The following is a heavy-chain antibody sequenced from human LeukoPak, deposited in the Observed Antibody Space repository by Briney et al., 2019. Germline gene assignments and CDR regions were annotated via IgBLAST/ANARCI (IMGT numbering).Heavy chain of an antibody. CDR3: ALRITGTNRWYYYYYMGV. J-gene: IGHJ6*03. Sequence: ASVKVSCESSGYSFTTYDITWGRQAPGQGLEWMGWTSANNGNTSYVQKFQGRLTMTTDMSTRTAYMELRSLRSDDTAVYYCALRITGTNRWYYYYYMGVWGKGTTVTVSS. CDR2: TSANNGNT. CDR1: GYSFTTYD. V-gene: IGHV1-18*01. D-gene: IGHD1-7*01.